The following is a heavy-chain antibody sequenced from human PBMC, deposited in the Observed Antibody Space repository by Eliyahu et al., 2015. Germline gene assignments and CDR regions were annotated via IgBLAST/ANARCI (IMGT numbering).Heavy chain of an antibody. CDR1: GYSFTSYW. J-gene: IGHJ4*02. D-gene: IGHD4-23*01. CDR2: IDPSDSYT. Sequence: EVQLVQSGAEVKKPGESLRXSCXGSGYSFTSYWIXWVRQXPGKGLEWMGRIDPSDSYTNYSPSFQGHVTISADKSISTAYLQWSSLKASDTAMYYCARPGGEGYGGNSAVSDYWGQGTLVTVSS. V-gene: IGHV5-10-1*03. CDR3: ARPGGEGYGGNSAVSDY.